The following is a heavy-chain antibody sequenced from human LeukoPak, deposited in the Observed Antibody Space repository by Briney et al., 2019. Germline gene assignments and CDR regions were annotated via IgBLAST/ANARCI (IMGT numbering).Heavy chain of an antibody. D-gene: IGHD6-13*01. J-gene: IGHJ4*02. V-gene: IGHV4-61*01. CDR1: SGSFNSGSYY. Sequence: SETLSLTCTVSSGSFNSGSYYWNWLRQPPGKGLEWLGYIYYSGSTNYNPSLKSRVTISVDTAKTQLSLKPSSVTAADTAVYYCARRAGYTGSWYEYWGQGTLVTVSS. CDR3: ARRAGYTGSWYEY. CDR2: IYYSGST.